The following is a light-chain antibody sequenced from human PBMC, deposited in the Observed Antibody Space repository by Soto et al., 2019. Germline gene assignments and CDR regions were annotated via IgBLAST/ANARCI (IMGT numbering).Light chain of an antibody. CDR1: QSVSSN. V-gene: IGKV3-15*01. J-gene: IGKJ2*01. CDR2: GAS. Sequence: EIVMTQSPATLSVSPGERATLSCRASQSVSSNLAWYQRKPGQAPRLLIYGASTRATGIPARFSGSGSGTEFTLTISSLQSEDFAVYYCQQYNNWAYTFGQGTKLEIK. CDR3: QQYNNWAYT.